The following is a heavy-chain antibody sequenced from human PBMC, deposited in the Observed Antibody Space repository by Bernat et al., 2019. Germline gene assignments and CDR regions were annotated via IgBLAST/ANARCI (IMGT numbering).Heavy chain of an antibody. CDR3: ARVLWIQPWLGFDP. V-gene: IGHV4-61*01. D-gene: IGHD5-18*01. J-gene: IGHJ5*02. CDR1: GGSVSSDSYY. CDR2: VHYRGTT. Sequence: QVQLQESGPGLVKPSETLSLTCTVSGGSVSSDSYYWTWIRQPPGKGLEWIGYVHYRGTTNYNPSLKSRVTMSVDTSKNQLSLKLNSVTAADTAVYYCARVLWIQPWLGFDPWGQGTLVTVSS.